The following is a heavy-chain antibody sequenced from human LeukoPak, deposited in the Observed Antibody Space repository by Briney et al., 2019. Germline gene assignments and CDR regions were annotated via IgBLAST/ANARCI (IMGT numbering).Heavy chain of an antibody. CDR1: GGSFSGYY. J-gene: IGHJ6*02. V-gene: IGHV4-34*01. Sequence: SETLSLTCAVYGGSFSGYYWSWIRQPPGKGLEWIGEINHSGSTNYNPSLKSRVTISVDTSKNQFSLKLSSVTAADTAVYYCARINYDFSYGMDVWGQGTTVTVSS. CDR2: INHSGST. CDR3: ARINYDFSYGMDV. D-gene: IGHD3-3*01.